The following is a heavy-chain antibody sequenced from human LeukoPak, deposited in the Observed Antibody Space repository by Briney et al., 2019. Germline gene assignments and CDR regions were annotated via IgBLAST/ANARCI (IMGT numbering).Heavy chain of an antibody. CDR2: IKYDGSEK. V-gene: IGHV3-7*02. Sequence: GGALRLSCAASGFTFSSCAMSWVRQAPGKGLEWVANIKYDGSEKYYVDSVKGRFTISRDNAKNSLYLQMNSLRAEDTAVYYCATTYYYGSGSYYGTFDYWGQGTLVTVSS. CDR1: GFTFSSCA. CDR3: ATTYYYGSGSYYGTFDY. D-gene: IGHD3-10*01. J-gene: IGHJ4*02.